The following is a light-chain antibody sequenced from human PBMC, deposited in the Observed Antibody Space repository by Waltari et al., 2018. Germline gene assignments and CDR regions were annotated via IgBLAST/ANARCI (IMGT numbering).Light chain of an antibody. V-gene: IGKV2-30*01. CDR1: QGFVDGDGDTI. J-gene: IGKJ1*01. CDR2: KVS. CDR3: MHSINWPWT. Sequence: DVVMTQSPLSLPATVGQPASISCSASQGFVDGDGDTILNWFHQRPGQSPRLLIYKVSNRDSGVPDRFSGSGSGTDFTLKISRVEAEDVGIYYCMHSINWPWTFGQGTKVEIK.